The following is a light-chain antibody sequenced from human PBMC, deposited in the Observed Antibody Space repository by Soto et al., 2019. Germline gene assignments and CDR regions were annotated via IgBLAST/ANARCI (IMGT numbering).Light chain of an antibody. V-gene: IGLV2-18*02. Sequence: QSVLTQPPSVSGSPGQSVTIHCTGSSSDVGSFSRVSWYQQPPGTAPKLIIYEVSYRPSGVPDRFSGSKSGNTASLTISGLLAEDEADYYCSSYTASNTYVLGTGTKVPVL. J-gene: IGLJ1*01. CDR3: SSYTASNTYV. CDR1: SSDVGSFSR. CDR2: EVS.